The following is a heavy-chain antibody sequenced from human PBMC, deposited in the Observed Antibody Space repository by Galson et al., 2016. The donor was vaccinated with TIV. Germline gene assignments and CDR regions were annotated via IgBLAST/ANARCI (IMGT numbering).Heavy chain of an antibody. J-gene: IGHJ6*03. V-gene: IGHV4-61*08. D-gene: IGHD4-11*01. CDR2: VYYSGST. Sequence: SETLSLTCSVSGGSVSREAFYWTWIRQPPGKGLEWIGYVYYSGSTDYNPSFKSRVTISSDTSKNQVSLSLRSVTAADTAVYYCARERVEMTTVDHFYYYMDVGGEGTAVTVSS. CDR1: GGSVSREAFY. CDR3: ARERVEMTTVDHFYYYMDV.